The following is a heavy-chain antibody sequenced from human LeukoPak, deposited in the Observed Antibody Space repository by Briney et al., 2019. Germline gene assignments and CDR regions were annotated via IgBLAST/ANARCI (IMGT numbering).Heavy chain of an antibody. V-gene: IGHV3-48*04. Sequence: GGSLRLSCAASGFTFSNYNILWLGQAPGKGLEWVSYISTSSVTIYYADSVKGRFTISRDNAKNSLFLQMNSLRAEDTGVYYCARNAYASGLGDYWGQGTLVSVSS. D-gene: IGHD2-21*01. CDR2: ISTSSVTI. CDR3: ARNAYASGLGDY. CDR1: GFTFSNYN. J-gene: IGHJ4*02.